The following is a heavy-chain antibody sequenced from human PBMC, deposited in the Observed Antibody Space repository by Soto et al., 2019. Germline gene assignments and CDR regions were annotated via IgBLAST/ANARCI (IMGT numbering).Heavy chain of an antibody. CDR1: TVTQMNYW. J-gene: IGHJ5*01. Sequence: PDLSLRLACTPATVTQMNYWMHWARQAPGKGLVWVSRINPEETTISYADSVRGRFTTSRDNAQDTVILQMNSLGVEDTAVYYCGRAAYSDPVDTWGQGALVTVSS. V-gene: IGHV3-74*01. CDR3: GRAAYSDPVDT. CDR2: INPEETTI. D-gene: IGHD4-4*01.